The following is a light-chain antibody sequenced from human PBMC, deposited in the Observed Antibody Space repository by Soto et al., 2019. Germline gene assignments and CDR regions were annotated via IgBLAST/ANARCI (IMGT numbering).Light chain of an antibody. V-gene: IGKV3-15*01. CDR1: QSISNH. CDR3: QQYNNWPPRT. CDR2: GAS. J-gene: IGKJ2*01. Sequence: EIVMTQSPVTLSVSPGERATLSCRASQSISNHLVWYQQKPGQPPRLLIYGASTRATGIPARFSGSGSGTEFTLTISSLQSEDFAVYYCQQYNNWPPRTFGQGTKLEIK.